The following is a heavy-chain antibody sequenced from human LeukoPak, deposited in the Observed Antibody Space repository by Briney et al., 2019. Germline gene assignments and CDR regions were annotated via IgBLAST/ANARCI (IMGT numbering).Heavy chain of an antibody. CDR1: GYSFTSYW. Sequence: GESLKISCKGSGYSFTSYWIGWVRQMPGKGLEWMGIIYPGDSDTRYSPSSQGQVTISADKSITTAYLQWSSLKTSDTAMYYCARGPIGAYRTGYFQHWGQGTLVTVSS. J-gene: IGHJ1*01. D-gene: IGHD1-14*01. CDR3: ARGPIGAYRTGYFQH. CDR2: IYPGDSDT. V-gene: IGHV5-51*01.